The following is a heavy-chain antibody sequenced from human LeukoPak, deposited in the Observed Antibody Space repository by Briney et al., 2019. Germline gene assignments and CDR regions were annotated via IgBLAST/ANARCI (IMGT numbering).Heavy chain of an antibody. J-gene: IGHJ3*02. D-gene: IGHD3-16*01. CDR3: ARGRENFVWGDAFDI. Sequence: ASVKVSCKASGGTFSSYAISWVRQAPGQGLEWMGGIIPIFGTANYAQKFQGRVTITADKSTSTAYMELSSLRSEDTAVYYCARGRENFVWGDAFDIWGQGTMVTVSS. CDR1: GGTFSSYA. CDR2: IIPIFGTA. V-gene: IGHV1-69*06.